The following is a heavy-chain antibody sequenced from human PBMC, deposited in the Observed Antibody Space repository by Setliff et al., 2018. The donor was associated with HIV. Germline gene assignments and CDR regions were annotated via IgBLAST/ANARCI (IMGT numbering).Heavy chain of an antibody. Sequence: SETLSLTCAMYGDSFGDFYWNWIRQAPGKGLEWIVELNDRGHINYNPSLKSRVTISGDTSKSQFSLKLNSVTAADTAVYYCARGLDSWSSHVFDMWGQGTMVTV. CDR2: LNDRGHI. CDR1: GDSFGDFY. J-gene: IGHJ3*02. V-gene: IGHV4-34*01. D-gene: IGHD6-6*01. CDR3: ARGLDSWSSHVFDM.